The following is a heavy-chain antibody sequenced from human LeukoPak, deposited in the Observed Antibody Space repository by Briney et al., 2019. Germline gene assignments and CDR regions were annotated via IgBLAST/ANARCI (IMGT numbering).Heavy chain of an antibody. J-gene: IGHJ3*02. CDR3: ARDANRVGATGASDI. CDR1: GFTFSSYS. Sequence: PGGSLRLSCAASGFTFSSYSMNWVRQAPGKGLEWVANIKPDGNEKNYVDSVRGRFTISRDNAKNSLYLQMDNLRAEDTAVYYCARDANRVGATGASDIWGQGTMVTVSS. CDR2: IKPDGNEK. D-gene: IGHD1-26*01. V-gene: IGHV3-7*01.